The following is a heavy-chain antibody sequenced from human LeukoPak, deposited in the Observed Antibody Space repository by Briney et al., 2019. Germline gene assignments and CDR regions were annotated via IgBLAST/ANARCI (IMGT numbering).Heavy chain of an antibody. J-gene: IGHJ3*02. D-gene: IGHD2-21*01. CDR2: ISCYNGDT. V-gene: IGHV1-18*01. CDR1: GYIFNKYG. CDR3: ARDQGLADSLDAFDI. Sequence: GASVKVSCKASGYIFNKYGVSWVRQAPGQGLEWLAWISCYNGDTNYAQKFQGRVTVTTDTSTSTVFMELRNLNTDDTAVYYCARDQGLADSLDAFDIWGQGTMVTVSS.